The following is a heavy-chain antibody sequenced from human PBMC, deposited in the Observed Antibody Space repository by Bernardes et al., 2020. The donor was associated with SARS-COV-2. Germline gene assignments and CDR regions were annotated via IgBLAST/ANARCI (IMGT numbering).Heavy chain of an antibody. CDR2: IWYDGSNK. CDR3: ARVLGEMATIGGGHYYYGMDV. D-gene: IGHD5-12*01. CDR1: GFTFSSYG. Sequence: GGSLRLSCAASGFTFSSYGMHWVRQAPGKGLEWVAVIWYDGSNKYYADSVKGRFTISRDNSKNTVYLHMNSLRAEDTAVYYCARVLGEMATIGGGHYYYGMDVWGQGTTVTVSS. J-gene: IGHJ6*02. V-gene: IGHV3-33*01.